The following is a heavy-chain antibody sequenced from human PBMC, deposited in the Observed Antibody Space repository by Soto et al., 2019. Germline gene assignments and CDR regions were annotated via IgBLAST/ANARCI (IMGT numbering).Heavy chain of an antibody. V-gene: IGHV1-18*01. CDR2: ISGYNGNT. CDR1: GYTFTSYG. D-gene: IGHD6-13*01. CDR3: ARDSAADDMYYYYYGMDV. Sequence: QVQLVQSGAEVKKPGASVKVSCKASGYTFTSYGFSWVRQAPGQGLQWMGWISGYNGNTNYAQKLQGRVTMTTDTSTSTVYMELRSLRSDDTAVYYCARDSAADDMYYYYYGMDVWGQGTTVTVSS. J-gene: IGHJ6*02.